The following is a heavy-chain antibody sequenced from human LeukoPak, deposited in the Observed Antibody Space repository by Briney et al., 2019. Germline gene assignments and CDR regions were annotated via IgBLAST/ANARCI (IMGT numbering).Heavy chain of an antibody. CDR2: IYYSGST. J-gene: IGHJ4*02. CDR1: GGSISSGGYY. D-gene: IGHD2-21*01. V-gene: IGHV4-61*08. Sequence: PSETLSLTCTVSGGSISSGGYYWSWIRQHPEKGLEWIGYIYYSGSTYYNPSLKSRVTISVDTSKNQFSLKLSSVTAADTAVYYCARMGESGFDYWGQGTLVTVSS. CDR3: ARMGESGFDY.